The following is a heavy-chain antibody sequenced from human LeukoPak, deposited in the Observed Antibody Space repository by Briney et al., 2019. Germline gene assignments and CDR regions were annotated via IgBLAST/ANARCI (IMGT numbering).Heavy chain of an antibody. D-gene: IGHD3-10*01. J-gene: IGHJ5*02. V-gene: IGHV1-2*02. CDR3: ARESFSGSGGLNWFAP. CDR2: LNPDTGIT. Sequence: ASVQVSFTSSVYTFSGYYIHWVRHAPRQALEWIGGLNPDTGITNYAQKFQARVIMTRDTSINTAYMELRRLRYDDTAMYFCARESFSGSGGLNWFAPWGQGTLVTVSA. CDR1: VYTFSGYY.